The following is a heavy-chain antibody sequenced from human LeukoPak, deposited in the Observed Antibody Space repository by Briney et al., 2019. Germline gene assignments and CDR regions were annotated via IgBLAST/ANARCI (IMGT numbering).Heavy chain of an antibody. Sequence: GGSLRLSCAASGFTFSTYWMSWVRQAPGKGLEWVATIKPDGSAQYYVDSVKGRFTISRDNAKNSLFLQINSLRAEDTAVYYCANGGTYSSGPWGQGTLVTVSS. D-gene: IGHD3-22*01. V-gene: IGHV3-7*01. J-gene: IGHJ5*02. CDR3: ANGGTYSSGP. CDR2: IKPDGSAQ. CDR1: GFTFSTYW.